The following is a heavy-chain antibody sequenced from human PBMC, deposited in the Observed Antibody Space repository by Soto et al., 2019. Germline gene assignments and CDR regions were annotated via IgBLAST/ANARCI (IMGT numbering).Heavy chain of an antibody. V-gene: IGHV3-11*01. Sequence: QVQLVESGGGLVKPGGSLRLSCAASGFTFSDYYMSWIRQAPGKGLEWVSYISSSGSTIYYADSVKGRFTISRDNAKNSLYLQMNSLRAEDTAVYNCARIMVRGVMTLQHYYYMDVWGKGTTVTVSS. CDR2: ISSSGSTI. CDR3: ARIMVRGVMTLQHYYYMDV. J-gene: IGHJ6*03. CDR1: GFTFSDYY. D-gene: IGHD3-10*01.